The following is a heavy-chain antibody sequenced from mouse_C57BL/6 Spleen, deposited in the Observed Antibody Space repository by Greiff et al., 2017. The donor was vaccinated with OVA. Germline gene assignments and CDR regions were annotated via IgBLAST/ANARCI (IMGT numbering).Heavy chain of an antibody. CDR1: GFTFSSYA. CDR2: ISDGGSYT. D-gene: IGHD3-2*02. Sequence: DVHLVESGGGLVKPGGSLKLSCAASGFTFSSYAMSWVRQTPEKRLEWVATISDGGSYTYYPDNVKGRFTISRDNAKNNLYLQMSHLKSEDTAMYYCARDGRSGYVEAMDYWGQGTSVTVSS. V-gene: IGHV5-4*01. J-gene: IGHJ4*01. CDR3: ARDGRSGYVEAMDY.